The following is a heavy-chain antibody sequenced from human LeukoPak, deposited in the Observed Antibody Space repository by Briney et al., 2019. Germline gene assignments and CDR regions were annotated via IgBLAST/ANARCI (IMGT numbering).Heavy chain of an antibody. CDR2: IYYSGST. Sequence: SETLSLTCAVSGGSISSSNWWSWVRQPPGKGLEWIGSIYYSGSTYYNPSLKSRVTISVDTSKNQFSLKLSSVTAADTAVYYCASIAVAGTDEFDYWGQGTLVTVSS. D-gene: IGHD6-19*01. V-gene: IGHV4-4*02. CDR1: GGSISSSNW. CDR3: ASIAVAGTDEFDY. J-gene: IGHJ4*02.